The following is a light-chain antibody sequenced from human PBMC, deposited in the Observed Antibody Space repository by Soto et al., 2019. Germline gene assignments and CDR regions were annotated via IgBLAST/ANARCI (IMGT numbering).Light chain of an antibody. V-gene: IGKV3-20*01. CDR2: GAS. CDR1: QSVSSSY. Sequence: ETVLTQSPGTLSLSPGERAALSCRASQSVSSSYLAWYQQKPGQAPRLLIYGASSRATGIPDRFSGSGSGTDFTLTISRLEPEDFAVYYCQQCGRSPLTFGQGTKVEIK. CDR3: QQCGRSPLT. J-gene: IGKJ1*01.